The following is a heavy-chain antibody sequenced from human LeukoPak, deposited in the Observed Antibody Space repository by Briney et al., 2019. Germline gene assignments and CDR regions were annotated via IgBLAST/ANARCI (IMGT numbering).Heavy chain of an antibody. CDR1: GGSFSGYY. CDR2: INHSGST. V-gene: IGHV4-34*01. J-gene: IGHJ4*02. CDR3: ARDVAGNTFDY. D-gene: IGHD5-12*01. Sequence: SETLSLTCAVCGGSFSGYYWSWIRQPPGKGLEWIGEINHSGSTNYNPSLKSRVTISVDTAKSQFSLRLTSMTAADTAVYYCARDVAGNTFDYWGQGTLVTVSS.